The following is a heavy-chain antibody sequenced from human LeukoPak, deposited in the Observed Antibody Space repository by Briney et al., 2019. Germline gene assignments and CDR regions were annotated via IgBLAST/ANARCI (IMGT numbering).Heavy chain of an antibody. Sequence: GGSLRLSCAASGFPFSSYWMHWVRQVPGKGLLWVSRINSDGSATIYADSVGGRFTISRDNAKNTLYLQMSGLRVEDTAVYHCASDSPYYGMDVWGQGTTVTVSS. CDR3: ASDSPYYGMDV. CDR1: GFPFSSYW. J-gene: IGHJ6*02. CDR2: INSDGSAT. V-gene: IGHV3-74*01.